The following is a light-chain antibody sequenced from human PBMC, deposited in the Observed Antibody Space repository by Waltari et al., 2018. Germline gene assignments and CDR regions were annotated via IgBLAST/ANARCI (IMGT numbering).Light chain of an antibody. CDR3: QAWGTGAWV. CDR1: ILGNKY. Sequence: SYVLTQPPSVSVSPRQTASITRSADILGNKYASWYQQKPGQSPLLVIYQDTNRPSGSPERFSGSKSGDAATLTISGTQAEDEADYYCQAWGTGAWVFGGGTKLTIL. V-gene: IGLV3-1*01. J-gene: IGLJ3*02. CDR2: QDT.